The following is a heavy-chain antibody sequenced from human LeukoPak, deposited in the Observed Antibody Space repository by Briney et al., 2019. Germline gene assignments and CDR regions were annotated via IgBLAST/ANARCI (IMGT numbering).Heavy chain of an antibody. D-gene: IGHD6-13*01. J-gene: IGHJ4*02. V-gene: IGHV3-21*01. CDR3: AREVYSSSFDY. CDR1: GFTFSSYS. CDR2: ISSSSSYI. Sequence: GGSLRLSCAASGFTFSSYSMSWVRQAPGKGLEWVSSISSSSSYIYYADSVKGRFTISRDNSKNTLYLQMNSLRAEDTAVYYCAREVYSSSFDYWGQGTLVTVSS.